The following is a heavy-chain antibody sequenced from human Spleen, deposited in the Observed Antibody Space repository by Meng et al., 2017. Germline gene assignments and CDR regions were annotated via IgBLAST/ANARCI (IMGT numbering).Heavy chain of an antibody. Sequence: QGQLKESGPGLVNPSQTLSLTCTVSGGSITSGRYFWTWIRQLPGKGLEWIGYIYYSGSSYYNPSLKNRATISVDTSMNQFSLKLSSVTAADTAVYYCARVVVSTIQGNWFDPWGQGTLVTVSS. CDR2: IYYSGSS. CDR1: GGSITSGRYF. D-gene: IGHD5/OR15-5a*01. J-gene: IGHJ5*02. CDR3: ARVVVSTIQGNWFDP. V-gene: IGHV4-31*03.